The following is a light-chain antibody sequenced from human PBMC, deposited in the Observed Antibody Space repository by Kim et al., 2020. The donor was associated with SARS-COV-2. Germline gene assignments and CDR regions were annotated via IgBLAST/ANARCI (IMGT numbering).Light chain of an antibody. CDR2: DVN. Sequence: GQSITISCTGTSSDVGGYNYVSWYQQHPGKAPKLLIFDVNLRPSGVSNRFSGSKSGNTASLTISGLQAEDEADYYCSSYTSITTWVFGGGTQLTVL. CDR3: SSYTSITTWV. V-gene: IGLV2-14*04. CDR1: SSDVGGYNY. J-gene: IGLJ3*02.